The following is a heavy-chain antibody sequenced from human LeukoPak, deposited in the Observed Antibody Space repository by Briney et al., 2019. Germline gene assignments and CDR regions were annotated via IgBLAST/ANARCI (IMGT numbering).Heavy chain of an antibody. CDR2: IKQKGSEK. V-gene: IGHV3-7*01. Sequence: GGSLRLSCAASGFTFSSYYMSWVRQAPGKGLEWVANIKQKGSEKYYVASVKDRFTISRDNDKNSLYLQMNSLRAEDTAVYYCARDKGYYYMDVWGKGTTVTVSS. J-gene: IGHJ6*03. CDR3: ARDKGYYYMDV. CDR1: GFTFSSYY.